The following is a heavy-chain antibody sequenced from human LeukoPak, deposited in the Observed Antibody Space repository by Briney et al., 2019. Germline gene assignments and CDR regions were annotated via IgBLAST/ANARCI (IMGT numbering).Heavy chain of an antibody. CDR1: GGSFSGYY. Sequence: SETLSLTCAVYGGSFSGYYWSWIRQPPGKGLEWIGEVNHSGSTNYNPSLKSRVTISVDTSKNQFSLQLNSVTPEDTAVYYCAREGVAALGEPPVYYMDVWGKGTTVTVSS. J-gene: IGHJ6*03. D-gene: IGHD6-13*01. V-gene: IGHV4-34*01. CDR3: AREGVAALGEPPVYYMDV. CDR2: VNHSGST.